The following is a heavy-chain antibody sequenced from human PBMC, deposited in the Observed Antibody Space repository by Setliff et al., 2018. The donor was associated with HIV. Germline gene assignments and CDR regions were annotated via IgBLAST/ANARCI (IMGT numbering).Heavy chain of an antibody. J-gene: IGHJ6*02. CDR2: IYHSGST. D-gene: IGHD1-20*01. CDR1: GYSISSGYY. V-gene: IGHV4-38-2*01. CDR3: ARQYNRQYGMGV. Sequence: KPSETLSLTCAVSGYSISSGYYWGWIRQPPGKGLEWIGSIYHSGSTYYNPSLKSRVTISVDTSKNQFSLKLSSVTAADTAVYYCARQYNRQYGMGVWGQGTTVTVSS.